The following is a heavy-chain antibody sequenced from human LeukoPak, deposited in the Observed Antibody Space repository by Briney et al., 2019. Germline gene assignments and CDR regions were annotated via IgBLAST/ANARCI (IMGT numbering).Heavy chain of an antibody. V-gene: IGHV3-30-3*01. CDR3: ARDPYSGYEPCLDY. CDR1: GFTFSSYA. Sequence: GRSLRLSCAASGFTFSSYAMHWVRQAPGKGLEWVAVISYDGSNKYYADSVKGRFTISRDNSKNTLYLQMNSLRAEDTAVYYCARDPYSGYEPCLDYWGQGTLVTVSS. J-gene: IGHJ4*02. CDR2: ISYDGSNK. D-gene: IGHD5-12*01.